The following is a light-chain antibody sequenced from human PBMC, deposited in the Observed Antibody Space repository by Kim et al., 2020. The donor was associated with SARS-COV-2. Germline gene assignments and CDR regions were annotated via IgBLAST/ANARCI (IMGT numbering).Light chain of an antibody. J-gene: IGLJ3*02. CDR3: AAWDDSLNGSV. V-gene: IGLV1-44*01. CDR2: SID. CDR1: GPNVRSIV. Sequence: GQRVTISCSASGPNVRSIVVNWYQQLPGTAPKLLLYSIDYRPSGVPDRFSGSKSGTSASLDISGLQSEDEADYYCAAWDDSLNGSVFGGGTQLTVL.